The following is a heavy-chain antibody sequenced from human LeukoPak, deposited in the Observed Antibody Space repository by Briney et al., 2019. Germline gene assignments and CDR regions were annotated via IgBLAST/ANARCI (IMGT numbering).Heavy chain of an antibody. CDR3: ARHIAGGWSAFDI. CDR2: IYISGGT. V-gene: IGHV4-4*09. D-gene: IGHD6-19*01. CDR1: DDSISRCY. J-gene: IGHJ3*02. Sequence: SETLSLTCIVSDDSISRCYWSWIRQPPGKGLEWIGYIYISGGTNYNPPLASRVSISADMSKNQFSLKLSSVTAADTAVYYCARHIAGGWSAFDIWGQGTMVTVSS.